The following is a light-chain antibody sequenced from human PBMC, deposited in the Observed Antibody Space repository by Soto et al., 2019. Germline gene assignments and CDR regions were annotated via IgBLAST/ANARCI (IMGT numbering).Light chain of an antibody. CDR3: QHRTAWPAT. J-gene: IGKJ1*01. V-gene: IGKV3-11*01. CDR1: QSVDIR. CDR2: DAS. Sequence: EVVLTQSPATLSLSPGERATLYCRASQSVDIRVAWYQQKPGQAPRLLIYDASPRATGIPARYSGSGAGSDSILPITSLYHEDCAVYDCQHRTAWPATFGQGTKVEIK.